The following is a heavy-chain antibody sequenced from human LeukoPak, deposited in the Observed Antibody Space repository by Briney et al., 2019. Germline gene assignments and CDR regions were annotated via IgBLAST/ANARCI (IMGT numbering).Heavy chain of an antibody. CDR1: GFTFSSYA. V-gene: IGHV3-33*06. CDR3: AKEGDYGGISDY. J-gene: IGHJ4*02. Sequence: QAGGSLRLSCAASGFTFSSYAMHWVRQAPGKGLEWVAIIWYDGSNKYYADSVKGRFTISRDNSKNTLYLQMNSLRAEDTAVYYCAKEGDYGGISDYWGQGTLVTVSS. D-gene: IGHD4-23*01. CDR2: IWYDGSNK.